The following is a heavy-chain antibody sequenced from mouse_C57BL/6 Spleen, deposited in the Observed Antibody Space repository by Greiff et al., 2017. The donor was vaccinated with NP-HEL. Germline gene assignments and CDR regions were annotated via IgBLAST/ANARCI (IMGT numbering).Heavy chain of an antibody. CDR1: GYTFTSYT. V-gene: IGHV1-4*01. CDR3: ARSVYGSRRAMDY. J-gene: IGHJ4*01. D-gene: IGHD1-1*01. Sequence: QVQLQQSGAELARPGASVKMSCKASGYTFTSYTMHWVKQRPGQGLEWIGYINPSSGYTKYNQKFKDKATLTADKSSSTAYMQLSSLTSEDSAVYYCARSVYGSRRAMDYWGQGTSVTVSS. CDR2: INPSSGYT.